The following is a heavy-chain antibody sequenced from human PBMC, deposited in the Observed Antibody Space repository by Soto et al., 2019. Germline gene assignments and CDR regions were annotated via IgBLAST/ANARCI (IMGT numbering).Heavy chain of an antibody. D-gene: IGHD2-2*01. V-gene: IGHV1-69*01. CDR2: IIPIFGTA. J-gene: IGHJ4*02. Sequence: QVQLVQSGAEVKKPGSSVKVSCKATGDTFSSYAISWVRQAPGQGLEWMGGIIPIFGTANYAQKFQGKVTTTADESTSTANMDLSSLRSEDTVVYYCARGVVPAANEDYYFDYWGQGTLVTVSS. CDR1: GDTFSSYA. CDR3: ARGVVPAANEDYYFDY.